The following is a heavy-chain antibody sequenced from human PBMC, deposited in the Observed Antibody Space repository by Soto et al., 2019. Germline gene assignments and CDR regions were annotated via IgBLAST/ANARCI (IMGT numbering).Heavy chain of an antibody. J-gene: IGHJ4*02. V-gene: IGHV3-48*02. CDR2: ISSSSSTI. CDR1: GFTFSSYS. D-gene: IGHD4-17*01. CDR3: ARVELDGDYVGRVTLDY. Sequence: GGSLRLSCAASGFTFSSYSMNWVRQAPGKGLEWVSYISSSSSTIYYADSVKGRFTISRDNAKNSLYLQMNSLRDEDTAVYYCARVELDGDYVGRVTLDYWGQGTLVTVSS.